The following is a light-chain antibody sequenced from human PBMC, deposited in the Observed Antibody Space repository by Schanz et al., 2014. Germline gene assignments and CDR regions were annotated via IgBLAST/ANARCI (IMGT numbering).Light chain of an antibody. Sequence: QSALTQPASLSGSPGQSITISCTGTTSDIGGYNFVSWYQQHPGKAPKLMIYDDVNRPSGVSDRFSGSKSGNTASLTISGLQAEDEADYYCSSYTSSSTPLWVFGGGTKLTVL. J-gene: IGLJ3*02. V-gene: IGLV2-14*03. CDR1: TSDIGGYNF. CDR3: SSYTSSSTPLWV. CDR2: DDV.